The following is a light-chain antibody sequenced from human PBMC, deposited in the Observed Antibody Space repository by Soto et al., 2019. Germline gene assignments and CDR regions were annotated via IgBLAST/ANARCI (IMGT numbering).Light chain of an antibody. CDR3: SSYAVSTNWV. CDR2: DVI. V-gene: IGLV2-8*01. CDR1: SSDVGAYNY. Sequence: QSALTQPPSASGSPGQSVTISCSGTSSDVGAYNYVSWYQQHPGKAPKLMIYDVIKRPSGVPDRFSGSKSGNTASLTVSGLQAEDEADYYGSSYAVSTNWVFGGGTKVTVL. J-gene: IGLJ3*02.